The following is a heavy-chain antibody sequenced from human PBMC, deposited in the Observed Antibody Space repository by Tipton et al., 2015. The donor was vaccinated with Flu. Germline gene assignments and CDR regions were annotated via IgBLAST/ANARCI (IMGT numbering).Heavy chain of an antibody. J-gene: IGHJ6*02. CDR3: ARDGYYYYYYGVDV. V-gene: IGHV4-61*02. Sequence: TLSLTCTVSGGSISSGSYYWSWIRQPAGKGLEWIGRIYTSGSTNYNPSLKSRVTISVDTSKNQFSLKLSSVTAADTAVYYCARDGYYYYYYGVDVWGQGTTVTVSS. CDR2: IYTSGST. CDR1: GGSISSGSYY. D-gene: IGHD2-2*03.